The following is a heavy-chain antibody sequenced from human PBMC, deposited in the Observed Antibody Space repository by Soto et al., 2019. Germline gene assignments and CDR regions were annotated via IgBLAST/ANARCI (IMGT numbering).Heavy chain of an antibody. Sequence: EVQLVESGGGLVQPGGSLRLSCAASGFTFSSYWMSWVRQAPGKGLEWVANIKQDGSEKYYVDSVKGRFTISRDNAKNSLYLQMNSRRAEDTAVYYCARGRGCSTGCHNFDYGGQGTLVTVSS. CDR1: GFTFSSYW. CDR2: IKQDGSEK. CDR3: ARGRGCSTGCHNFDY. J-gene: IGHJ4*02. V-gene: IGHV3-7*01. D-gene: IGHD2-2*01.